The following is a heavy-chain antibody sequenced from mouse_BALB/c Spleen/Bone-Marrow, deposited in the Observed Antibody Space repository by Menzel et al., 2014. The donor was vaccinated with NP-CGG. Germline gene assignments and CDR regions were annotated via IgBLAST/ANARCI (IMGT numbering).Heavy chain of an antibody. J-gene: IGHJ4*01. CDR1: GFTFSSYT. CDR3: TRDGKGNYDYAMDY. V-gene: IGHV5-6-4*01. D-gene: IGHD2-1*01. Sequence: DVHLVESGGGLVKPGGSLKLSCAASGFTFSSYTMSWVRPTPEKRLEWVATISSGGSYTYYPDSVKGRFTISRDNAKNTLYLQMSSLKSEDTAMYYCTRDGKGNYDYAMDYWGQGTSVTVSS. CDR2: ISSGGSYT.